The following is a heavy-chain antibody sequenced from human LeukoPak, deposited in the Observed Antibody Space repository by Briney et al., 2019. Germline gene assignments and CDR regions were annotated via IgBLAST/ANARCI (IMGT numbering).Heavy chain of an antibody. CDR2: ISSNGGRT. Sequence: GGSLRLSCAASGFTFRSYVMHWVRQAPGKGLEYVSAISSNGGRTYYANSVKGRFTISRDHSRNTLYLQMGSLRAEDMAVYYCATYYYDSGGFHFHHWGQGTLVTVSS. J-gene: IGHJ1*01. CDR3: ATYYYDSGGFHFHH. V-gene: IGHV3-64*01. D-gene: IGHD3-22*01. CDR1: GFTFRSYV.